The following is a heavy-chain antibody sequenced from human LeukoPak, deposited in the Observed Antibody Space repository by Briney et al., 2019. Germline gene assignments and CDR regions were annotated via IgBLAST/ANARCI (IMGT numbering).Heavy chain of an antibody. J-gene: IGHJ4*02. CDR3: ATHPGDYWFGYLQL. CDR1: GFTFSTSS. V-gene: IGHV3-21*06. CDR2: ITGTSTYI. D-gene: IGHD3-10*01. Sequence: GGSLRLSCAASGFTFSTSSLNWVRQAPGRGLEWVSSITGTSTYIFYADSVKGRFTISRDNAKNSLYLQMNSLRAEDTAVYYCATHPGDYWFGYLQLWGQGTLVTVSS.